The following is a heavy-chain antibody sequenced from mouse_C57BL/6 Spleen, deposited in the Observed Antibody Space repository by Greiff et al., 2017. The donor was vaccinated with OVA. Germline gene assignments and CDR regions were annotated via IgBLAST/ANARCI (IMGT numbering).Heavy chain of an antibody. Sequence: EVQGVESGAELVKPGASVKLSCTASGFNIKDYYMHWVKQRTEQGLEWIGRIDPEDGETKYAPKFQGKATIAADTSSNTAYLQLSSLTSEDTAVYYCAQGGRIYYDYDGAYWGQGTLVTVSA. D-gene: IGHD2-4*01. J-gene: IGHJ3*01. CDR1: GFNIKDYY. CDR2: IDPEDGET. V-gene: IGHV14-2*01. CDR3: AQGGRIYYDYDGAY.